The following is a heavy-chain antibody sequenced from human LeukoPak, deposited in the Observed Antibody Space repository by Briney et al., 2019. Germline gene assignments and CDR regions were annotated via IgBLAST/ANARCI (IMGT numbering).Heavy chain of an antibody. CDR3: ARAKFYYDSSGYYRYYYYYYMDV. Sequence: SETLSLTCAVYGGSFSGYYWSWIRQPPGKGLEWIGEINHSGSTNYNPSLKSRVTIPVDTSKNQFSLKLSSVTAADTAVYYCARAKFYYDSSGYYRYYYYYYMDVWGKGTTVTVSS. J-gene: IGHJ6*03. V-gene: IGHV4-34*01. CDR1: GGSFSGYY. D-gene: IGHD3-22*01. CDR2: INHSGST.